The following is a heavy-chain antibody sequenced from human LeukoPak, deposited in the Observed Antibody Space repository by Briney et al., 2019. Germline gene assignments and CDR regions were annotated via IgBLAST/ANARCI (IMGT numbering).Heavy chain of an antibody. CDR1: GFTFSSYE. V-gene: IGHV3-48*03. CDR3: ARDLGVRAVTASRYYGMDV. J-gene: IGHJ6*02. D-gene: IGHD3-3*01. CDR2: ISSSGSTI. Sequence: GGSLRLSCAASGFTFSSYEMNWVRQAPGKGLEWVSYISSSGSTIYYADSVKGRFTISRDNAKNSLYLQMNSLRAEDTAVYYCARDLGVRAVTASRYYGMDVWGQGTTVTVSS.